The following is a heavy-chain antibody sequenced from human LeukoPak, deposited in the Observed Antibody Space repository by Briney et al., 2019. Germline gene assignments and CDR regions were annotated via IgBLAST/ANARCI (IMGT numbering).Heavy chain of an antibody. J-gene: IGHJ4*02. CDR3: ARERRRYYYDSSGPHYFDY. D-gene: IGHD3-22*01. CDR1: GYTFTGYY. Sequence: ASVKVSCKASGYTFTGYYMHWVRQAPGQGLEWMGWINPNSGGTNYAQKFQGRVTMTRDTSISTAYMELSRLRSDDTAVYYCARERRRYYYDSSGPHYFDYWGQGTLVTVSS. V-gene: IGHV1-2*02. CDR2: INPNSGGT.